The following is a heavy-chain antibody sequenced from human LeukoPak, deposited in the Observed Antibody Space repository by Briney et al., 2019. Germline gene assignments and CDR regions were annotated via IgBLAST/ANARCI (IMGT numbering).Heavy chain of an antibody. CDR2: IKQDGSEK. J-gene: IGHJ6*03. CDR1: GFTFSSYG. V-gene: IGHV3-7*01. D-gene: IGHD4-17*01. CDR3: ASLAGSGYGDYPYYYYYYMDV. Sequence: GRSLRLSCAASGFTFSSYGMHWVRQAPGKGLEWVANIKQDGSEKYYVDSVKGRFTISRDNAKNSLYLQMNSLRAEDTAVYYCASLAGSGYGDYPYYYYYYMDVWGKGTTVTVSS.